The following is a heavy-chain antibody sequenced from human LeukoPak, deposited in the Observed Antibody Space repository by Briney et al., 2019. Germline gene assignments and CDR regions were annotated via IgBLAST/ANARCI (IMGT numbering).Heavy chain of an antibody. CDR3: ARHKYSSGWPPEGAFDI. D-gene: IGHD6-19*01. CDR1: GGSISGFY. CDR2: IYHTGST. Sequence: SETLSLTCTVSGGSISGFYWSWIRQPPGKGLEWIGYIYHTGSTNYNPSLKSRVTISVDTSKNQFSLKLSSVTAADTAVYYCARHKYSSGWPPEGAFDIWGQGTMVTVSS. V-gene: IGHV4-59*01. J-gene: IGHJ3*02.